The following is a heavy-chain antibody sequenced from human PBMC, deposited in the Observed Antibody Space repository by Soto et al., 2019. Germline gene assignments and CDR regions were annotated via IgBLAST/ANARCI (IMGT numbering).Heavy chain of an antibody. CDR3: ARGINGVSYGMDV. V-gene: IGHV4-30-4*01. J-gene: IGHJ6*04. CDR2: IYYSGST. Sequence: SETLSLTCTVSGGSISSGDFYWSWIRQPPGKGLEWIGYIYYSGSTYYNPSLKSRVTISVDTSKNQFSLKLSSVTAADTAVYYCARGINGVSYGMDVWGKGTTVTVSS. D-gene: IGHD2-8*01. CDR1: GGSISSGDFY.